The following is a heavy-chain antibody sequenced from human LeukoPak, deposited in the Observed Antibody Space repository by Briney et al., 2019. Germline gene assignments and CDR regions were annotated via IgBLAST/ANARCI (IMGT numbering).Heavy chain of an antibody. J-gene: IGHJ4*02. CDR3: AKEGGYRADLAY. V-gene: IGHV3-23*01. Sequence: GGSLRLSCAGSEFTIKYAMAWVRQAPGKGLEWVSSISGIDGGTYYAASVKGRFTISRDTSRNTLFLQMNNVRTEDAAVYYCAKEGGYRADLAYWGPGTLVTVSS. D-gene: IGHD5-12*01. CDR1: EFTIKYA. CDR2: ISGIDGGT.